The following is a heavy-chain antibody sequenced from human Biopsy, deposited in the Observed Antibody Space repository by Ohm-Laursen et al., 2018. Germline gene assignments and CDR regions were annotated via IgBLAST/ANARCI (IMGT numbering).Heavy chain of an antibody. Sequence: AASVKVSCKASGVTFDTYAFGWVRQAPGQGLEWMGGRIPYFNTIYYARNFQDRAVITADRSARTTDMQLSGLRPDDTAVYYCVGGQRGPPIGVTVPGDAFDLWGPGTMVIVSP. J-gene: IGHJ3*01. D-gene: IGHD2/OR15-2a*01. V-gene: IGHV1-69*13. CDR2: RIPYFNTI. CDR1: GVTFDTYA. CDR3: VGGQRGPPIGVTVPGDAFDL.